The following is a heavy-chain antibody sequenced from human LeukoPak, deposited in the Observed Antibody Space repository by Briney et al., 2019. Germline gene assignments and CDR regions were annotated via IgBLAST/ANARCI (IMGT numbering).Heavy chain of an antibody. D-gene: IGHD3-22*01. V-gene: IGHV4-39*01. CDR2: IYYSGYT. CDR1: GDSISIGSYY. J-gene: IGHJ4*02. Sequence: SETLSLSCDISGDSISIGSYYWGWIRQPPGKGLEWIGSIYYSGYTYYNPSLKSRATMSIDTSKNQFSLKLSSVTAADTAVYYCERHAASTMIVVVIPFWYFDYWGQGILVTVSS. CDR3: ERHAASTMIVVVIPFWYFDY.